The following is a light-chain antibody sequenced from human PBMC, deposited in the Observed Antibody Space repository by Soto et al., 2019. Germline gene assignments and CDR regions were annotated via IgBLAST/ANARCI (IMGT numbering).Light chain of an antibody. CDR2: EVS. CDR3: GSFTIWSTLYV. J-gene: IGLJ1*01. CDR1: SSDIGGYNY. V-gene: IGLV2-14*01. Sequence: QSVLTQPASVSGSPGQSITISCAGTSSDIGGYNYVSWYQQHPGKAPKVVIYEVSNRPSGVSNRFSGSKSGNTASLTISGLQAEDEADYFCGSFTIWSTLYVFGTGTKVTVL.